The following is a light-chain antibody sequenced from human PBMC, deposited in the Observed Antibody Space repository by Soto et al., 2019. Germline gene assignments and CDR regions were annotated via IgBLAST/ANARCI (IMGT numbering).Light chain of an antibody. CDR3: HQLQSWPRT. V-gene: IGKV3-11*01. CDR1: QAVNTR. Sequence: EIVLTQSPATLSSFPGDRVTLSCRASQAVNTRLAWYQHRPGQAPRLLIYLASNRAAGVPARFSGSGSGTDFTFTISDVEPEDCAVYYCHQLQSWPRTFGQGTKVDIK. J-gene: IGKJ1*01. CDR2: LAS.